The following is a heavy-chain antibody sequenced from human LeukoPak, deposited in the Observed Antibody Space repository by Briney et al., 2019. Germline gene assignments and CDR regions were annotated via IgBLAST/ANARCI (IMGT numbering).Heavy chain of an antibody. Sequence: GSLRLSCTASGFTFSDYYMSWIRQAPGKGLEWVSAISGSGGSTYYADSVKGRFTISRDNSKNTLFLQMNSLRVEDTAVYYCAKEDWDSTFDYWGQGTLVTVSS. CDR1: GFTFSDYY. CDR3: AKEDWDSTFDY. D-gene: IGHD2-21*01. CDR2: ISGSGGST. J-gene: IGHJ4*02. V-gene: IGHV3-23*01.